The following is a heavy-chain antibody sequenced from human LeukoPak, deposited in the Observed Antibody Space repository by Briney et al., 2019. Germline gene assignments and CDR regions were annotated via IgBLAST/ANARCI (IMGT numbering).Heavy chain of an antibody. J-gene: IGHJ3*02. V-gene: IGHV3-53*01. CDR1: GFTFSSYS. CDR3: ARLGGAAAGTGAFDI. D-gene: IGHD6-13*01. CDR2: IYSGGST. Sequence: PGGSLRLSCAASGFTFSSYSMNWVRQAPGKGLEWVSVIYSGGSTYYADSVKGRFTISRDNSKNTLYLQMNSLRAEDTAVYYCARLGGAAAGTGAFDIWGQGTMVTVSS.